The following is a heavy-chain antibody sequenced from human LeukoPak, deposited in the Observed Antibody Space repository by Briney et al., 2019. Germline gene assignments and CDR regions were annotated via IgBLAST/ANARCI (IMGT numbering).Heavy chain of an antibody. CDR2: ISGSGTGT. V-gene: IGHV3-23*01. D-gene: IGHD1-7*01. J-gene: IGHJ4*02. CDR1: GFTFSSYS. Sequence: PGGSLRLSCAASGFTFSSYSMNWVRQAPGKGLYWVSAISGSGTGTYYADSVKGQFTISRDNSKNTLYLQMNSLRAEDTAVYYCAKEGGTGTRFDYWGQGTLVTVSS. CDR3: AKEGGTGTRFDY.